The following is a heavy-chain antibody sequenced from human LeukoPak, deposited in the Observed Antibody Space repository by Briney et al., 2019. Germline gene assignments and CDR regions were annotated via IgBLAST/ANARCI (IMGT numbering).Heavy chain of an antibody. D-gene: IGHD5-18*01. CDR1: GGSISSNY. V-gene: IGHV4-59*12. J-gene: IGHJ4*02. CDR2: IYYSGST. Sequence: PSETLSLTCTVSGGSISSNYWSWIRQPPGKGLEWIGYIYYSGSTKYNPSLKSRVTISVDTSKNQFSPKLSSVTAADTAVYYCARDPVGYSYGYNYFDYWGQGTLVTVSS. CDR3: ARDPVGYSYGYNYFDY.